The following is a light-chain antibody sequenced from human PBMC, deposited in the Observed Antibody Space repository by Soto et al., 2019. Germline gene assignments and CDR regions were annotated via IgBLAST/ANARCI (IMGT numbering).Light chain of an antibody. CDR1: QSVSNN. CDR3: KQYNNWPRGT. J-gene: IGKJ1*01. CDR2: GAS. Sequence: IVMTQSPASLSVSPGEGATLSCRASQSVSNNLAWYQQKPGHAPRLLIYGASTRATGIPARFSGSGSGTAFTLTISSLQSEDFAVYYCKQYNNWPRGTLGQGTKVEIK. V-gene: IGKV3-15*01.